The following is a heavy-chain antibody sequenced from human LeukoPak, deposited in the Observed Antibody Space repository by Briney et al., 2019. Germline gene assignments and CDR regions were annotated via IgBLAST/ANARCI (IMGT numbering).Heavy chain of an antibody. D-gene: IGHD3-22*01. V-gene: IGHV3-23*01. CDR2: LSGSGDGT. CDR1: GFTFSTYA. Sequence: GGSLRLSCAASGFTFSTYAMSWVRQAPGKGLEWVSALSGSGDGTYHAESVKGRFTMSRDNSKNMLYLQMNSLRAEDTAVYYCAKGGPQLYYDSSGYYFLDYWGQGTLDTVSS. CDR3: AKGGPQLYYDSSGYYFLDY. J-gene: IGHJ4*02.